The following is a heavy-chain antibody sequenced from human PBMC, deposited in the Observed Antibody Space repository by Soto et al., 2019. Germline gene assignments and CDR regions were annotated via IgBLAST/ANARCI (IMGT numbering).Heavy chain of an antibody. CDR1: GGTFSSYT. Sequence: GASVKVSCKSSGGTFSSYTISWVRQAPGQGLEWMGRIIPILGIANYAQKFQGRVTITADKSTSTAYMELSSLRSEDTAVYYCAREPAAKGWGGWGWGNYYYYYGMDVWGQGTTVTVSS. J-gene: IGHJ6*02. CDR2: IIPILGIA. V-gene: IGHV1-69*04. CDR3: AREPAAKGWGGWGWGNYYYYYGMDV. D-gene: IGHD2-2*01.